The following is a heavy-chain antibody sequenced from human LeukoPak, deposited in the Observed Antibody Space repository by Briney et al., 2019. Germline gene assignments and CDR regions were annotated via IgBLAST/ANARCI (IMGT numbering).Heavy chain of an antibody. Sequence: ASVKVSCKASGYTLTGYYMHWVRQAPGQGLEWMGWINSNSGDTNSVKKFQDGVTMTRDTSISTAYLELSRLRPDDTAVYYCARLAAGTRIVLDSWGQGTLVTVSS. J-gene: IGHJ5*01. CDR1: GYTLTGYY. CDR3: ARLAAGTRIVLDS. D-gene: IGHD6-13*01. CDR2: INSNSGDT. V-gene: IGHV1-2*02.